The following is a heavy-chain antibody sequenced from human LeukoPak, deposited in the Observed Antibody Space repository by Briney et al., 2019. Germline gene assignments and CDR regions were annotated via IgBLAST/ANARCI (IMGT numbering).Heavy chain of an antibody. CDR3: ASFYGSGFSSDY. CDR1: GYSISSGYY. Sequence: PSETLSLTCTVSGYSISSGYYGGWIRQPPGKGLEWIGNIYHSGSTYYNPSLKSRVTISVDTSKNQFSLKLSSVTAAGTAVYYCASFYGSGFSSDYWGQGTLVTVSS. V-gene: IGHV4-38-2*02. D-gene: IGHD3-10*01. J-gene: IGHJ4*02. CDR2: IYHSGST.